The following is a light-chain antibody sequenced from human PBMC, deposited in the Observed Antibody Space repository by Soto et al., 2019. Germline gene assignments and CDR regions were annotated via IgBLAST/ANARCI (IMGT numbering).Light chain of an antibody. V-gene: IGKV1-5*03. Sequence: DIQMTQSPSTLSASVGDRVTITCRASQSINSWLAWYQQKPGKAPKLLLYKASSLESGVPSRFSGSGAGTEFILTIISLQPDDFATYYCQQYNSYPTFGPGTKVDIK. CDR3: QQYNSYPT. CDR1: QSINSW. CDR2: KAS. J-gene: IGKJ3*01.